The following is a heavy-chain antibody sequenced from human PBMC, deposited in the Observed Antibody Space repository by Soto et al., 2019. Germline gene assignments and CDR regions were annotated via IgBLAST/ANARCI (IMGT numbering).Heavy chain of an antibody. D-gene: IGHD6-13*01. J-gene: IGHJ5*02. CDR1: GYTFTSYG. CDR3: VRRHVSATGIDWFDP. CDR2: INAANGDT. V-gene: IGHV1-3*01. Sequence: ASVKVSCKASGYTFTSYGIHWVRQAPGQRLEWMGWINAANGDTKYSPKFQGRVTITRDTSASTAYMELSSLRSEDTAVYYCVRRHVSATGIDWFDPWG.